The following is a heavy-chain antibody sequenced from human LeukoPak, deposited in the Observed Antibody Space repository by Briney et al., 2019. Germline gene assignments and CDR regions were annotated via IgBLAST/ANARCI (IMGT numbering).Heavy chain of an antibody. Sequence: GSLRLSCEASGFTFSSYWMSWVRQAPGKGLEWVANIKQDGTERYYVDSVKGRFTISRDNAKRSLYLQMNSLRAEDTAVYYCGREHVAVDYWGQGTLVTVPS. CDR2: IKQDGTER. D-gene: IGHD3-16*01. CDR1: GFTFSSYW. CDR3: GREHVAVDY. J-gene: IGHJ4*02. V-gene: IGHV3-7*01.